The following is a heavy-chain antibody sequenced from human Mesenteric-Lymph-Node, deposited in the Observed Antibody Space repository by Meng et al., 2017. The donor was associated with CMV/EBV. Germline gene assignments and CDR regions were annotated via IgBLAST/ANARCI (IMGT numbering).Heavy chain of an antibody. J-gene: IGHJ3*02. CDR1: GRSFSGYY. Sequence: SETLSLTCAVYGRSFSGYYWSWIRQPPGKGLEWIGEINHSGSTDYNPSLKSRITISVDTSKNQFSLKLSSVTAADTAVYYCARDISSGSAFDIWGQGTMVTVSS. CDR3: ARDISSGSAFDI. D-gene: IGHD1-1*01. V-gene: IGHV4-34*01. CDR2: INHSGST.